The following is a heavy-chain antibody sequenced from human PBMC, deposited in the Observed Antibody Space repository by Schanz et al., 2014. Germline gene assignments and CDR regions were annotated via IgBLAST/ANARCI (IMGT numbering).Heavy chain of an antibody. CDR2: IGTSGGT. D-gene: IGHD1-1*01. J-gene: IGHJ4*02. Sequence: DVQLLESGGGLVQPGGSLRLSCATSGLTFTSAWMSWVRQAPGKGLEWVSTIGTSGGTNYAESVKGRFTISRDNSKNTLYLQMNSLRAEDTAVYFCAKIERNEDWGQGTLVTVSS. CDR3: AKIERNED. V-gene: IGHV3-23*01. CDR1: GLTFTSAW.